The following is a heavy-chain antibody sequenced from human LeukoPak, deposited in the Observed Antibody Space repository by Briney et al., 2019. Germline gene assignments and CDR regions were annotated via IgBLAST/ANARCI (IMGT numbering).Heavy chain of an antibody. V-gene: IGHV4-30-4*01. CDR2: IYYSGIT. Sequence: PWETLSLTCTVSGGPISSGDYYWRWIRRPPGKGLEWFGYIYYSGITYYNPSLKNRVTISVDTSKNQFSLKLSSVTAADTAVYYCARDRLTGRYYYGSGRGDGMDVWGQGTTVTVSS. D-gene: IGHD3-10*01. CDR1: GGPISSGDYY. CDR3: ARDRLTGRYYYGSGRGDGMDV. J-gene: IGHJ6*02.